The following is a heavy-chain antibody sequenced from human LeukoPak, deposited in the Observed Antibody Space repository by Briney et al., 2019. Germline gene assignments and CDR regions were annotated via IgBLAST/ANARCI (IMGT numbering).Heavy chain of an antibody. V-gene: IGHV3-74*01. CDR1: GLPFSRYW. Sequence: PGVSLRLFCVSSGLPFSRYWMIWVRQASGKGLECVSRLSPDGSTTTYADSVEGRFTISRDNAKDTLYLQMNSLGADDTSVYFCARDPGTTYRDWYFDLRGPGTLVTVSS. J-gene: IGHJ2*01. D-gene: IGHD2/OR15-2a*01. CDR3: ARDPGTTYRDWYFDL. CDR2: LSPDGSTT.